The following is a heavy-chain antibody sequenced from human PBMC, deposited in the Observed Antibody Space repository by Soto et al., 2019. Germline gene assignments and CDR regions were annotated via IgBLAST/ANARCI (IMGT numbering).Heavy chain of an antibody. Sequence: QVQLVQSGAEVKKPGSSVKVSCKASGGTFSSYAISWVRQAPGQGLEWMGGLIPIFGTANYAQKFQGRVTITADESTSTAYMELSSLRSEDTAVYYCATYYYGSGSYSTGDAFDIWGQGTMVTVSS. J-gene: IGHJ3*02. CDR2: LIPIFGTA. V-gene: IGHV1-69*01. CDR3: ATYYYGSGSYSTGDAFDI. D-gene: IGHD3-10*01. CDR1: GGTFSSYA.